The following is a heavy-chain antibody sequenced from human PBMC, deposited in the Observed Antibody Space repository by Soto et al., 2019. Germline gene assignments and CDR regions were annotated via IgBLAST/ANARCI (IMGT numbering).Heavy chain of an antibody. D-gene: IGHD2-21*01. V-gene: IGHV2-70*11. J-gene: IGHJ6*02. CDR3: ARVSFVFALGADYYHYYDMVV. CDR1: GFSLSTSGMC. Sequence: GSGPTLVNPTQTLTLTCTFSGFSLSTSGMCVSWIRQPPGKALEWLARIDWDDDKYYSTSLKTRLTISKDTSKNQVVLTMTNMDPVDTATYYFARVSFVFALGADYYHYYDMVVWGQGTTF. CDR2: IDWDDDK.